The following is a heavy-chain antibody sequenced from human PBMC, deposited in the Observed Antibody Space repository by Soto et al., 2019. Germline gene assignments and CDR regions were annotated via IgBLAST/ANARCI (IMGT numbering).Heavy chain of an antibody. Sequence: SETLSLTCTVSGGSISSYYWSWIRQPPGKGLEWIGYIYYSGSTNYNPSLKSRVTISVDTSKNQFSLKLSSVTAADTAVYYCARTSRFDCWGQGTLVTVSS. D-gene: IGHD6-6*01. CDR1: GGSISSYY. CDR2: IYYSGST. V-gene: IGHV4-59*01. J-gene: IGHJ4*02. CDR3: ARTSRFDC.